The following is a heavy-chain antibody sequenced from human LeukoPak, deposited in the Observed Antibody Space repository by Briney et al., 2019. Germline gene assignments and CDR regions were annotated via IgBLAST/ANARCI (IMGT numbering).Heavy chain of an antibody. V-gene: IGHV3-48*01. CDR2: ISSSSSTI. J-gene: IGHJ1*01. Sequence: GGSLRLSCAASGFTFSSYSMNWVRQAPGKGLEWVSYISSSSSTIYYADSVKGRFTISRDNAKNSLYLQMNSLRAEDTAVYYCARGPVWLVKEQQLAPAEYFQHWGQGTLVTVSS. CDR1: GFTFSSYS. D-gene: IGHD6-13*01. CDR3: ARGPVWLVKEQQLAPAEYFQH.